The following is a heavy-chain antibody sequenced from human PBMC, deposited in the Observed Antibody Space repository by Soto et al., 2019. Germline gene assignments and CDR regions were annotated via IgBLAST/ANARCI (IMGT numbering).Heavy chain of an antibody. J-gene: IGHJ3*02. Sequence: QVQLQESGPGLVKPSETPSLTCTVSGGYISTYYWSWIRQPPGKGLEYIGYIYYSGSTNYNPSLKSRVTISVDTSKNQFSLTLRSVTAADTAMYYCARGSKAAVGDAFDIWGQGTMVTVFS. CDR3: ARGSKAAVGDAFDI. CDR1: GGYISTYY. CDR2: IYYSGST. D-gene: IGHD6-13*01. V-gene: IGHV4-59*01.